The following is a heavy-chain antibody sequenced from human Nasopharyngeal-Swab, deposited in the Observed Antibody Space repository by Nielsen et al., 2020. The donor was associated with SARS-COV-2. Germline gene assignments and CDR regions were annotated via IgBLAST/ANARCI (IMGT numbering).Heavy chain of an antibody. V-gene: IGHV3-30-3*01. D-gene: IGHD6-19*01. Sequence: GGSLRLSCAASGFTFDDYAMHWVRQAPGKGLEWVAVISYDGSNKYYADSVKGRFTISRDNSKNTLYLQMNSLRAEDTAVYYCARDSAVAGRGRVPGYWGQGTLVTVSS. J-gene: IGHJ4*02. CDR2: ISYDGSNK. CDR1: GFTFDDYA. CDR3: ARDSAVAGRGRVPGY.